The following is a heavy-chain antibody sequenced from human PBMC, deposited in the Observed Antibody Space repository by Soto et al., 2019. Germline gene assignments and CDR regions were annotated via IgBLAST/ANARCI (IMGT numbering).Heavy chain of an antibody. Sequence: PSETLSLTCTVSGVSVSSGFYYWSWLRQPPGKGLEWIGYVYYSGSTNYNPSLKSRVTISVDTSKNQFSLKLSSVTAADTAVYYCARESYYCSSTSCYTGSFDYWGQGTLVTV. D-gene: IGHD2-2*02. CDR1: GVSVSSGFYY. CDR2: VYYSGST. CDR3: ARESYYCSSTSCYTGSFDY. J-gene: IGHJ4*02. V-gene: IGHV4-61*01.